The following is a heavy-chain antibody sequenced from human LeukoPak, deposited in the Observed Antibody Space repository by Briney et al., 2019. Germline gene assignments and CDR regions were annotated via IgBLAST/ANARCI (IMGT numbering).Heavy chain of an antibody. Sequence: SETLSRTCAVYGGSFSDYYWSWIRQPPGKGLEWIGEINHSGSTNYNPSLKSRVTTSVDTSKNQFSLKLSSVTAADTAVYYCARSRAFDIWGQGTMVTVSS. V-gene: IGHV4-34*01. CDR1: GGSFSDYY. J-gene: IGHJ3*02. CDR2: INHSGST. CDR3: ARSRAFDI.